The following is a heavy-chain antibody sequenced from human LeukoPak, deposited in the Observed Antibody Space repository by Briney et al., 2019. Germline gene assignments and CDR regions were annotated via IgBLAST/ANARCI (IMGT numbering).Heavy chain of an antibody. CDR3: ARDTGAAAGRLNWFDP. J-gene: IGHJ5*02. CDR1: GGTFSSYA. Sequence: SVKVSCKASGGTFSSYAISWVRQAPGQGLEWMGRIIPILGIANYAQKFQGRVTITADKSTSTAYMELSSLRSEDTAVYYCARDTGAAAGRLNWFDPWGQGTLVTVSS. CDR2: IIPILGIA. D-gene: IGHD6-13*01. V-gene: IGHV1-69*04.